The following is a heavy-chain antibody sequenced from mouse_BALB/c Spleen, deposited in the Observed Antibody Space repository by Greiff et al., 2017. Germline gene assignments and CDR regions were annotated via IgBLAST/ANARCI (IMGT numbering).Heavy chain of an antibody. Sequence: EVMLVESGGDLVKPGGSLKLSCAASGFTFSSYGMSWVRQTPDKRLEWVATISSGGSYTYYPDSVKGRFTISRDNAKNTLYLQMSSLKSEDTAMYYCARGEYDSFAYWGQGTLVTVSA. CDR2: ISSGGSYT. CDR3: ARGEYDSFAY. V-gene: IGHV5-6*02. J-gene: IGHJ3*01. D-gene: IGHD2-13*01. CDR1: GFTFSSYG.